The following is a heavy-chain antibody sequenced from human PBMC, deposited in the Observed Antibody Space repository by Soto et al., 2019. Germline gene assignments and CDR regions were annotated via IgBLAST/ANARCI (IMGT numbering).Heavy chain of an antibody. Sequence: QVQLVESGGGVVQPGRSLKLSCAASGFTFSSHGMHWVRQAPGKGLEWVAVIWDDGSYKYYADSVKGRFTISRDNSKNTRYGQMNSLRAEATAVYYCARDAGYYGSGRGGMDFWGQGTTVTVSS. CDR1: GFTFSSHG. CDR2: IWDDGSYK. D-gene: IGHD3-10*01. V-gene: IGHV3-33*01. CDR3: ARDAGYYGSGRGGMDF. J-gene: IGHJ6*02.